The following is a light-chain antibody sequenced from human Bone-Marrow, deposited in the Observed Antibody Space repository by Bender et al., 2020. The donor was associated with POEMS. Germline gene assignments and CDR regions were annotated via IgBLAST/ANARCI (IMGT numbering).Light chain of an antibody. J-gene: IGLJ3*02. CDR1: SSNIGTNP. CDR3: AAWEDSLNGWV. Sequence: QSVLTQPPSASGTPGQRVTISCSGSSSNIGTNPVNWYQQLPGTAPKLLIYINNKRPSGVPDRFSGSKSGTSASLAIRGLQSEDEADYYCAAWEDSLNGWVFGGGTKLTVL. V-gene: IGLV1-44*01. CDR2: INN.